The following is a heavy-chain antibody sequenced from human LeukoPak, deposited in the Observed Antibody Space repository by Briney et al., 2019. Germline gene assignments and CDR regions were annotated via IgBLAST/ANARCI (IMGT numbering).Heavy chain of an antibody. CDR1: GYTFTNYA. CDR3: AKDRNFYESIFDH. J-gene: IGHJ4*02. V-gene: IGHV7-4-1*02. CDR2: INTNTGTP. Sequence: ASVKVSCKASGYTFTNYAVNWVRQAPGQGLEWMGWINTNTGTPTYAQGFTGRFVFSLDTSASTIYLQINSLKAEGTAVYYCAKDRNFYESIFDHWGQGTLVTVSS. D-gene: IGHD3-22*01.